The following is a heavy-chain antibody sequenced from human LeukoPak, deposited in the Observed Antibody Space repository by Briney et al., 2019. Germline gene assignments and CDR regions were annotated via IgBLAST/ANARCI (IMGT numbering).Heavy chain of an antibody. V-gene: IGHV3-7*03. Sequence: AGGSLRLSCAASGFTFSSYWMSWVRQAPGKGLEWVANIKQDGSEKYYVDSVKGRFTISRDNAKNSLYPQMNSLRAEDTAVYYCARDMDYGGNSDFDYWGQGALVTVSS. D-gene: IGHD4-23*01. CDR2: IKQDGSEK. CDR1: GFTFSSYW. CDR3: ARDMDYGGNSDFDY. J-gene: IGHJ4*02.